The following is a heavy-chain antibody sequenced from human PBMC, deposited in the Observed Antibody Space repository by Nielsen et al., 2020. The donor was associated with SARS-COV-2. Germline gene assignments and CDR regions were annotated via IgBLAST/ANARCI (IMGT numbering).Heavy chain of an antibody. D-gene: IGHD1-26*01. CDR3: ARGGSGSYLGFDY. CDR1: GYSISSGYY. Sequence: SETLSLTCTVSGYSISSGYYWGWIRQPPGKGLEWIGSIYHSGSTYYNPSLKSRVTISVDTSKNQFSLKLSSVTAADTAVYYCARGGSGSYLGFDYWGQGTLVTVSS. J-gene: IGHJ4*02. V-gene: IGHV4-38-2*02. CDR2: IYHSGST.